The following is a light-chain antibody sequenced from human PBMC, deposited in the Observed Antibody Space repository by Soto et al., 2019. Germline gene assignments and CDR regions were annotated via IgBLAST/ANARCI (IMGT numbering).Light chain of an antibody. V-gene: IGKV1-5*01. CDR2: DAS. Sequence: DIQMTQSPSTLSASVRERVTMTCRASQSISSWLAWYQQKPGKAPKLLIYDASRLESGVPSRFSGSGSGTEFTLTISSLQPDDFATYYCQQYNSYSWTFGQGTKVDI. J-gene: IGKJ1*01. CDR1: QSISSW. CDR3: QQYNSYSWT.